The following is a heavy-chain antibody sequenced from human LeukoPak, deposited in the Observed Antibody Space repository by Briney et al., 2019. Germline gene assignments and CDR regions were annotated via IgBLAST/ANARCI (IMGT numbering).Heavy chain of an antibody. V-gene: IGHV3-74*01. CDR3: VRSTVTTPLDYYYYMDV. CDR2: INSDGSST. Sequence: GGSLRLSCAASGFTFSSYWMHWVRQAPGKGLVWVSRINSDGSSTSYADSVKGRFTISRDNAKNTLYLQMNSLRAEDTAVYYCVRSTVTTPLDYYYYMDVWGKGTTVTVSS. D-gene: IGHD4-17*01. J-gene: IGHJ6*03. CDR1: GFTFSSYW.